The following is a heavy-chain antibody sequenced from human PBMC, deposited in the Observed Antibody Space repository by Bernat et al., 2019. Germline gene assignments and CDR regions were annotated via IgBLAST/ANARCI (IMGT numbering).Heavy chain of an antibody. CDR3: ATLPAPYSGSYYPDY. CDR2: IYYSGST. J-gene: IGHJ4*02. Sequence: QLQLQESGPGLVKPSETLSLTCTVSGGSISSSSYYWGWIRQPPGKGLEWIGSIYYSGSTYYNPSLKSRVTISVDTSNNQFSLKLSSVTAADTAVYYCATLPAPYSGSYYPDYWGQGTLVTVSS. CDR1: GGSISSSSYY. V-gene: IGHV4-39*01. D-gene: IGHD1-26*01.